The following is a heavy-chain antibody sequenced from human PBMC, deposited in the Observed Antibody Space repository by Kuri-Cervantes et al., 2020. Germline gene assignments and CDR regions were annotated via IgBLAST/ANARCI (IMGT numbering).Heavy chain of an antibody. D-gene: IGHD3-10*01. J-gene: IGHJ5*02. CDR1: GGTFSSYA. Sequence: SVKVSCKASGGTFSSYAISWVRQAPGQGLEWMGGIIPIFGTANYAQKFQGRVTITADESTSTAYMELSSLRSEDTAVYYCAGVGTMVRGVIAGWFDPWGQGTLVTVSS. CDR3: AGVGTMVRGVIAGWFDP. V-gene: IGHV1-69*13. CDR2: IIPIFGTA.